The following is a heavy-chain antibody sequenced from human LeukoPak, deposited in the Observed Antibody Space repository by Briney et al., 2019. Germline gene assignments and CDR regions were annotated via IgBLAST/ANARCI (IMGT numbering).Heavy chain of an antibody. V-gene: IGHV3-23*01. J-gene: IGHJ6*03. CDR1: GFTFSYYA. D-gene: IGHD1-1*01. CDR2: VFGLDHRT. CDR3: AKEYGYDYNYYYSMDV. Sequence: HPGGSLRLSCAASGFTFSYYAMTWVRQAPGKGLEWVSTVFGLDHRTSYADSVKGRFTISRDNSKNTVYLQMNSLRAEDTAVYFCAKEYGYDYNYYYSMDVWGKGTTVTISS.